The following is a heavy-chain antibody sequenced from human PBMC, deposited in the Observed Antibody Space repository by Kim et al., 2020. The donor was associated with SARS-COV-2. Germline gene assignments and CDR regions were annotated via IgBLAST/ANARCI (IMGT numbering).Heavy chain of an antibody. CDR1: GFTFSSYA. CDR2: ISYDGSNK. D-gene: IGHD1-1*01. CDR3: ARDQLGLPYYYYGMYV. V-gene: IGHV3-30*04. Sequence: GGSLRLSCAASGFTFSSYAMHWVRQAPGKGLEWVAVISYDGSNKYYADSVKGRFTISRDNSKTTLYLQMSSRRAEDTAVYYCARDQLGLPYYYYGMYVWGQGTTVTVSS. J-gene: IGHJ6*02.